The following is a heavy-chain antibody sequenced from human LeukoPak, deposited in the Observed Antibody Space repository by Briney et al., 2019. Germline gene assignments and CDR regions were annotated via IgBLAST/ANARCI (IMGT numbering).Heavy chain of an antibody. CDR3: ARDPSITMVRGVIRGSGWFDP. CDR1: GFTFSSYT. Sequence: GGSLRLSCAASGFTFSSYTMNWVRQAPGKGLEWVSSISSSSSYIDYADSVKGRFTISRDNSKNTLYLQMNNLRAEDTAVYYCARDPSITMVRGVIRGSGWFDPWGQGTLVTVSS. V-gene: IGHV3-21*01. J-gene: IGHJ5*02. CDR2: ISSSSSYI. D-gene: IGHD3-10*01.